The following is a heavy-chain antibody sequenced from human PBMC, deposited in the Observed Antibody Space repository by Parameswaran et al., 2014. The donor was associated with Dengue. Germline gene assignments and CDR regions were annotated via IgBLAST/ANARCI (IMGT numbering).Heavy chain of an antibody. V-gene: IGHV4-31*02. D-gene: IGHD5-18*01. Sequence: RWIRQPPGKGLEWIGYIYYSGSTYYNPSLKSRVTISVDTSKNQFSLEMSSVTAADTAVYYCARRYTPMSPQYYSGMDFWGQGTTVTVSS. J-gene: IGHJ6*02. CDR2: IYYSGST. CDR3: ARRYTPMSPQYYSGMDF.